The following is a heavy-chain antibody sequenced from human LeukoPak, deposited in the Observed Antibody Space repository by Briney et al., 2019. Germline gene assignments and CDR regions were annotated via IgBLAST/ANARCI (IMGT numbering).Heavy chain of an antibody. CDR2: IYYSGST. V-gene: IGHV4-59*01. CDR3: AKNRGGDGGFDY. D-gene: IGHD3-10*01. CDR1: GVSISSYY. J-gene: IGHJ4*02. Sequence: SETLSLTCTVSGVSISSYYWSWIRQPPGKGLEWIGYIYYSGSTNYNPSLKSRVTISVDTSKNQFSLKLSSVTAADTAVYYCAKNRGGDGGFDYWGQGTLVTVSS.